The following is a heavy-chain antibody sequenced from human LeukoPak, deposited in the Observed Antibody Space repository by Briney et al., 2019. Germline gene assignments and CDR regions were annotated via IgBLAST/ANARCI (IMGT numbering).Heavy chain of an antibody. CDR1: GGSISSYY. CDR3: ARDQQWPRGAFDI. D-gene: IGHD6-19*01. J-gene: IGHJ3*02. V-gene: IGHV4-59*12. CDR2: IYYSGST. Sequence: SETLSLTCTVSGGSISSYYWSWIRQPPGKGLEWIGYIYYSGSTNYNPSLKSRVTISVDTSKNQFSLKLSSVTAADTAVYYCARDQQWPRGAFDIWGQGTMVTVSS.